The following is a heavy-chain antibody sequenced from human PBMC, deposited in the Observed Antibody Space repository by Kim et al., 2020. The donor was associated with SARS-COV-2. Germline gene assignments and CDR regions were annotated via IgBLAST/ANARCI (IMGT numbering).Heavy chain of an antibody. CDR3: AREGYSSSWFGY. CDR1: GYTFTSYA. J-gene: IGHJ5*01. V-gene: IGHV1-3*01. D-gene: IGHD6-13*01. CDR2: INAGNGNT. Sequence: ASVKVSCKASGYTFTSYAMHWVRQAPGQRLEWMGWINAGNGNTKYSQKFQGRVTITRDTSASTAYMELSSLRSEDTAVYYSAREGYSSSWFGYWGQGTLVTVSS.